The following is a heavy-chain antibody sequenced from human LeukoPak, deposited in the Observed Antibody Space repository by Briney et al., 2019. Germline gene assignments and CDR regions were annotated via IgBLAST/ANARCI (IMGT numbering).Heavy chain of an antibody. D-gene: IGHD3-10*01. Sequence: GGSLRLSCAASGFSFSNYGMNWVRQAPGKGLEWVSAISGSGGSTYYADSVKGRFTISRDNSKNTLYLQMNSLRAEDTAVYYCAGDWFGAFDIWGQGTMVTVSS. CDR3: AGDWFGAFDI. V-gene: IGHV3-23*01. J-gene: IGHJ3*02. CDR2: ISGSGGST. CDR1: GFSFSNYG.